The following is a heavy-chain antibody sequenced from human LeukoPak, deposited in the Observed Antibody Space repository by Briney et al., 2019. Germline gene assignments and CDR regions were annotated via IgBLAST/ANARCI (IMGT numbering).Heavy chain of an antibody. J-gene: IGHJ4*02. CDR3: ARDGTSTDDY. Sequence: ASVKVSCKASGYTFSNFGINWVRQAPGQGLEWMGWISGNNDNPNYGQKFQGRFTVTTDSSTNTAYMELRNLRLDDTAVYYCARDGTSTDDYWGQGTLVTVSS. V-gene: IGHV1-18*01. CDR2: ISGNNDNP. D-gene: IGHD2-2*01. CDR1: GYTFSNFG.